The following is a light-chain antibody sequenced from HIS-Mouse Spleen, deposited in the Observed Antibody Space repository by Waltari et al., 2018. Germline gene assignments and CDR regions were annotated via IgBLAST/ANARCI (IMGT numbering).Light chain of an antibody. CDR2: DDS. V-gene: IGLV3-21*03. CDR1: NIGSKS. Sequence: SYVLTQPPSVSVAPGKTARITCGGNNIGSKSVHWYQQKRGQAPVLVVYDDSDRPSGCPERFSGSNSGNTATLTISRVEAGDEADYYCQVWDSSSDHVVFGGGTKLTVL. J-gene: IGLJ2*01. CDR3: QVWDSSSDHVV.